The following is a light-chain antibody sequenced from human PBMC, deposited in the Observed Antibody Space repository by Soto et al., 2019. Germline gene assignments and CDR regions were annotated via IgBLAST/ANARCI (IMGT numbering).Light chain of an antibody. CDR1: QGISKY. J-gene: IGKJ1*01. CDR2: DAS. V-gene: IGKV1-33*01. CDR3: QQYDNLPWT. Sequence: DIQMTQSPSSLSASVGDRVTITCQASQGISKYLNWYQQIPGKAPKLLIYDASNLETGVPFGFSGSRSGTDFTLTISSLQPEDIATYYCQQYDNLPWTFGQGTKVDIK.